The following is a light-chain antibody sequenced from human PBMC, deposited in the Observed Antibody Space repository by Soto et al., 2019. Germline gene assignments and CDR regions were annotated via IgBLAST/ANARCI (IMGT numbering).Light chain of an antibody. CDR1: QSVGSNY. J-gene: IGKJ3*01. V-gene: IGKV3-20*01. Sequence: EIELTQSPGTLSLSPGDIATLSCRPSQSVGSNYLAWYQQKPGQAPRLLISDASIRATGIPDRFSGSGSGTDFTLNISRLEPEDFAVYYCQQYTSSPFTFGPGTKVDIK. CDR3: QQYTSSPFT. CDR2: DAS.